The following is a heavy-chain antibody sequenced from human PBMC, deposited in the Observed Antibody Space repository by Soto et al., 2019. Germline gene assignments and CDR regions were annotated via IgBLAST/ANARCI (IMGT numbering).Heavy chain of an antibody. J-gene: IGHJ4*02. CDR3: ARGGITGGHFHY. Sequence: PPDTRSLTCAVSGVSLSSGGFSWSWVRQPPGKGLEWIGYTYFSWSTYYNPSLNSRVTISVDRSKNQFSLNLSSVTAADTAVYYCARGGITGGHFHYWGQGAPVTVSS. D-gene: IGHD3-16*01. CDR1: GVSLSSGGFS. CDR2: TYFSWST. V-gene: IGHV4-30-2*01.